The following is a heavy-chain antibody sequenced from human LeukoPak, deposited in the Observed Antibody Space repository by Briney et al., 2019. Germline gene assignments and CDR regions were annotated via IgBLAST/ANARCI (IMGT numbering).Heavy chain of an antibody. Sequence: PSETLSLTCAVSGGSISSSNWWSWVRQPPGKGLEWIGEIYHSGSTNYNPSLKSRVTISVDKSKNQFSLKLSSVTAADTAVYYCARDLLAVAGTVENAFDIWGQGTMVTVSS. CDR3: ARDLLAVAGTVENAFDI. CDR2: IYHSGST. CDR1: GGSISSSNW. J-gene: IGHJ3*02. D-gene: IGHD6-19*01. V-gene: IGHV4-4*02.